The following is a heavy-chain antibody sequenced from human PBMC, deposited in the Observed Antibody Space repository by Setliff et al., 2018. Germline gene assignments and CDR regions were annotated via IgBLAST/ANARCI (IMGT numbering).Heavy chain of an antibody. V-gene: IGHV1-2*04. CDR3: ARARSYYHDTSTYRPPRGYFFDS. D-gene: IGHD3-22*01. CDR2: INPNSGGT. CDR1: GYTFTGYY. J-gene: IGHJ4*02. Sequence: ASVKVSCKASGYTFTGYYMHWVRQAPGQGLEWMGWINPNSGGTNYAQKFQGWVTMTRDTSISTAYMELSRLRSDDTAVYYCARARSYYHDTSTYRPPRGYFFDSWGQGALVTVSS.